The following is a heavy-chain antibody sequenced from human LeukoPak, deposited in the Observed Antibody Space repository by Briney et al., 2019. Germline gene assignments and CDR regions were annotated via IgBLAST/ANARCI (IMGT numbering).Heavy chain of an antibody. Sequence: TGGSLRLSCAASGFAVSSNYMSWVRQPPGKGLEWVSAVSGRDTSTYYTDSVKGRFTISRDNSKNTLYLQMNSLSAEDTAIYYCAKWGDYDVLTGYYDSDYWGQGTLVTVSS. CDR1: GFAVSSNY. V-gene: IGHV3-23*01. CDR3: AKWGDYDVLTGYYDSDY. CDR2: VSGRDTST. J-gene: IGHJ4*02. D-gene: IGHD3-9*01.